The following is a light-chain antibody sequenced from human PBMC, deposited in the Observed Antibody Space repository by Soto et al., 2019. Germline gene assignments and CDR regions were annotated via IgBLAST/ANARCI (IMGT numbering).Light chain of an antibody. V-gene: IGLV2-14*01. CDR1: SSDVGGYNY. Sequence: QSALTQPASVSGSPGQSITISCTGTSSDVGGYNYVSWYQQHPGKAPKLMIYDVSNRPSGGSNRFSGSKSGNTASLNISGLQAEDEADYYCSSYTSSSTLVVFGGGTKLTVL. CDR2: DVS. CDR3: SSYTSSSTLVV. J-gene: IGLJ2*01.